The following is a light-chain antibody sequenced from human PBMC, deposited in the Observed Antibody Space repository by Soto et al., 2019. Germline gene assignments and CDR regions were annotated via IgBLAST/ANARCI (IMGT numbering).Light chain of an antibody. Sequence: MTQSPATLSVSPGERATLSCRASQSISTWLAWYQQKPGKAPKLLIYGASSLASGVPSRFSGSGSGTEFTLTISSLQPDDFATHYCQPHNGYSERLFGQRTKVAIK. CDR3: QPHNGYSERL. V-gene: IGKV1-5*01. J-gene: IGKJ1*01. CDR2: GAS. CDR1: QSISTW.